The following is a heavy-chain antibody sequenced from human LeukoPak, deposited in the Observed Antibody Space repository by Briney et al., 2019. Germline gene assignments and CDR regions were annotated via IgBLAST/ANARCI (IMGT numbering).Heavy chain of an antibody. J-gene: IGHJ2*01. CDR3: ANPWGLGWYFDL. Sequence: PGGSLRLSCAASGFAFSSYAMHWVRQAPGKGLEWLAVVSAHGVDKFYADSVKGRFTISRDNSKNTLYLQMNNLRGDDTAIYYCANPWGLGWYFDLWGRGTLVTVSS. V-gene: IGHV3-30*04. CDR1: GFAFSSYA. D-gene: IGHD7-27*01. CDR2: VSAHGVDK.